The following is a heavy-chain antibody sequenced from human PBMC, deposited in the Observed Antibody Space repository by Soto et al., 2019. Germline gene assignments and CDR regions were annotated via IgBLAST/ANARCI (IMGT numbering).Heavy chain of an antibody. D-gene: IGHD6-6*01. CDR2: MYYTGNK. J-gene: IGHJ5*02. V-gene: IGHV4-39*01. Sequence: PSETLSLTCTVSGGSISSCTYYWDWIRQPPGKGLEWIGAMYYTGNKNYNPSLESRVTMSVDTSKNQFSLKLSSVTPTDTAVYYCARRSSSSLGSLFDPWGRGILVTVSS. CDR3: ARRSSSSLGSLFDP. CDR1: GGSISSCTYY.